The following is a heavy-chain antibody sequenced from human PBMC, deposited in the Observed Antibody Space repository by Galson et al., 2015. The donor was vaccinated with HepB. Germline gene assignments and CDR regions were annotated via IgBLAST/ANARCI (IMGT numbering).Heavy chain of an antibody. D-gene: IGHD6-13*01. CDR2: IYHSGST. Sequence: ETLSLTCTVSGYSISSGYYWGWIRQPPGKGLEWIGSIYHSGSTYYNPSLKSRVTISVDTSKNQFSLKLSSVTAADTAVYYCARITGYSSSWAYYFDYWGQGTLVTVSS. CDR1: GYSISSGYY. CDR3: ARITGYSSSWAYYFDY. V-gene: IGHV4-38-2*02. J-gene: IGHJ4*02.